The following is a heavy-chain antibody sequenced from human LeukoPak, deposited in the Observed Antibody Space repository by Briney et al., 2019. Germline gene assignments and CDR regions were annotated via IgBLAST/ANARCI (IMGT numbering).Heavy chain of an antibody. J-gene: IGHJ5*02. CDR2: ISGSGGST. V-gene: IGHV3-23*01. CDR1: GFTFSSYG. CDR3: AKDSPYYDILTGYRELSWFDP. D-gene: IGHD3-9*01. Sequence: GGSLRLSCAASGFTFSSYGMSWVRQAPGKGLEWVSAISGSGGSTYYADSVKGRFTISRDNSKNTLYLQMNSLRAEDTAVYYCAKDSPYYDILTGYRELSWFDPWGQGTLVTVSS.